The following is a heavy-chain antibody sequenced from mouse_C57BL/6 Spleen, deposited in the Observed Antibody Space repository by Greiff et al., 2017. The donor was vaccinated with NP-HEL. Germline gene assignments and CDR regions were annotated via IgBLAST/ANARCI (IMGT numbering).Heavy chain of an antibody. CDR2: IDPANGNT. CDR3: ASYSNYLFAY. V-gene: IGHV14-3*01. CDR1: GFTIKNTY. Sequence: VQLQQSVAELVRPGASVKLSCTASGFTIKNTYMHWVKQRPEQGLEWIGRIDPANGNTKYAPKFQGKATITADTSSNTAYLQLSSLTSEDTAIYYCASYSNYLFAYWGQGTLVTVSA. D-gene: IGHD2-5*01. J-gene: IGHJ3*01.